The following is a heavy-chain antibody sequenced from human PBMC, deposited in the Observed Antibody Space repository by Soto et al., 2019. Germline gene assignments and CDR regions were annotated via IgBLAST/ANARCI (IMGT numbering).Heavy chain of an antibody. J-gene: IGHJ3*01. Sequence: PETLCHRCTGSGGSLSRSSYYWGWIRQPPGKGLEWIGSIYYRGYTYYNPSLKSRVTISVDTSKNQFSLKLSSVTAADTAVYYFFLNIRRPPSCKLFPLAVLGQ. CDR1: GGSLSRSSYY. D-gene: IGHD2-15*01. CDR2: IYYRGYT. CDR3: FLNIRRPPSCKLFPLAV. V-gene: IGHV4-39*01.